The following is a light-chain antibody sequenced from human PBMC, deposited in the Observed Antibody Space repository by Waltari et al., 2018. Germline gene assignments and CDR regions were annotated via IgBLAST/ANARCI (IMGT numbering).Light chain of an antibody. CDR3: QHYLRLPAT. V-gene: IGKV3-20*01. CDR2: HAS. J-gene: IGKJ1*01. CDR1: QSVGKY. Sequence: IVLTQSPGTLSLSPGERATLSCWASQSVGKYLAWYQQKPGQGPRLLIVHASSRATGIPDRFSGSGFGTDFSLTISRLEPEDFAVYHCQHYLRLPATFGQGTKVEIK.